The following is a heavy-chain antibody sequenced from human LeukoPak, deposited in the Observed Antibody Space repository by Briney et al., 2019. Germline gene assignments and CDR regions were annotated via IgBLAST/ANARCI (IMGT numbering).Heavy chain of an antibody. V-gene: IGHV1-69*13. D-gene: IGHD6-19*01. CDR2: IIPIFGTA. CDR1: GGTFSSYA. Sequence: EASVKVSCKASGGTFSSYAISWVRQAPGQGPEWMGGIIPIFGTANYAQKFQGRVTITADESTSTAYMELSSLRSEDTAVYYCARELQGAVAGTDYYYGMDVWGQGTRGYYYGMDVWGQGTTVTVSS. J-gene: IGHJ6*02. CDR3: ARELQGAVAGTDYYYGMDVWGQGTRGYYYGMDV.